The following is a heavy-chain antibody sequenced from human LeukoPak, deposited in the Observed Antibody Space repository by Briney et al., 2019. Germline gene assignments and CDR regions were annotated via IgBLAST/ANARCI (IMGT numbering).Heavy chain of an antibody. J-gene: IGHJ4*02. V-gene: IGHV4-39*01. D-gene: IGHD3-10*01. CDR3: ASYGSGSYYFDY. CDR2: IYYSGST. CDR1: GGSISSSSYY. Sequence: KSSETLSLTCTVSGGSISSSSYYWGWIRQPPGKGLEWIGSIYYSGSTYYNPSLKSRVTISVDTSKNQFSLKLSSVTAADTAGYYCASYGSGSYYFDYGGQGTLVTVSS.